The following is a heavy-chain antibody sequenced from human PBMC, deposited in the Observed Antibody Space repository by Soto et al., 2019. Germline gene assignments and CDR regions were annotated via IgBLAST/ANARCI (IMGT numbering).Heavy chain of an antibody. CDR3: AREEVIWFGELFQYYFDY. Sequence: GGSLRLSCAASGFTFSSYWMSWVRQAPGKGLEWVANIKQDGSEKYYVDSVKGRFTISRDNAKNSLYLQMNSLRAEDTAVYYCAREEVIWFGELFQYYFDYWGQGTLVTVSS. CDR1: GFTFSSYW. J-gene: IGHJ4*02. CDR2: IKQDGSEK. D-gene: IGHD3-10*01. V-gene: IGHV3-7*05.